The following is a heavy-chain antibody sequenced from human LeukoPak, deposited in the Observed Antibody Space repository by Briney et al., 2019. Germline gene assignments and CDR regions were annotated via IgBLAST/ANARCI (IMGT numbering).Heavy chain of an antibody. CDR1: GFTFDDYA. V-gene: IGHV3-9*01. D-gene: IGHD3-10*01. Sequence: GGSLRLSCAASGFTFDDYAMHWVRLVPGKGLEWVSGISWNSGDIAYADSVKGRFTISRDNAKNTLYLQMNSLRVEDTAVYYCARGPPDGSGSYYPGADWGQGTLVTVSS. CDR2: ISWNSGDI. J-gene: IGHJ4*02. CDR3: ARGPPDGSGSYYPGAD.